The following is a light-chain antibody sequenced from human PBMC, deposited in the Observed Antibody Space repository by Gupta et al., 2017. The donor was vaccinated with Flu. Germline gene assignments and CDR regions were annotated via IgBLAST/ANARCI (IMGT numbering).Light chain of an antibody. CDR3: QQEKT. V-gene: IGKV3-15*01. CDR2: GAS. Sequence: MTQSPATLSVSPGERATLSCRASQSVSSNLAWYQQKPGQAPRLLIYGASTRATGIPARFSGSGSGTEFTLTISSLQSEDFAVYYCQQEKTFGQGTKLEIK. J-gene: IGKJ2*01. CDR1: QSVSSN.